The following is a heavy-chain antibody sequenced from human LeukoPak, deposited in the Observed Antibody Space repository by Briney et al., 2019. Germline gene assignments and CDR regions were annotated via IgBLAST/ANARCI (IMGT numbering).Heavy chain of an antibody. CDR3: AKEGFSATTNYFDF. CDR1: GFTFPDYA. Sequence: GGSLRLSCAASGFTFPDYAIHWVRQAPGKGLEWVSLINGDGDSAFYADSVRGRFTISRDNNKNSLYLEMSSLRTEDTALYFCAKEGFSATTNYFDFWGQGTLVTVSS. D-gene: IGHD2-8*01. J-gene: IGHJ4*02. V-gene: IGHV3-43*02. CDR2: INGDGDSA.